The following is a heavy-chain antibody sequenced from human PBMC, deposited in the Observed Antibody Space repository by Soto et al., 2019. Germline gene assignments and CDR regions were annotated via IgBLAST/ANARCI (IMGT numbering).Heavy chain of an antibody. CDR2: IYSGGST. J-gene: IGHJ6*02. D-gene: IGHD3-10*01. Sequence: HPGGSLRLSCAASGFTVSSNYMSWVRQAPGKGLEWVSVIYSGGSTYYADSVKGRFTISRHNSKNTLYLQMNSLRAEDTAVYYCANSYYGSGSYSPYGMDVWGQGTTVTVSS. CDR3: ANSYYGSGSYSPYGMDV. CDR1: GFTVSSNY. V-gene: IGHV3-53*04.